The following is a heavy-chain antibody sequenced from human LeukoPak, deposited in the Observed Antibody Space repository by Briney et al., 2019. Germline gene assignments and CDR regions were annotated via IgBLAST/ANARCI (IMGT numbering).Heavy chain of an antibody. CDR2: INHSGST. CDR1: GGSFSGYY. V-gene: IGHV4-34*01. D-gene: IGHD6-19*01. J-gene: IGHJ4*02. Sequence: SETLSLTCAVYGGSFSGYYWSWIRQPPGKGLEWIGEINHSGSTNYNPSLRSRVTVSVHTSKNQLSLKLSSVTAADTAVYYCARQWLVSPLFDYWGQGTLVTVSS. CDR3: ARQWLVSPLFDY.